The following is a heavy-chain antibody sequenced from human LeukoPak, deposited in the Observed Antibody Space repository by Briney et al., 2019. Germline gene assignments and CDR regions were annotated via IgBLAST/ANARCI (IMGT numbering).Heavy chain of an antibody. D-gene: IGHD2-8*01. CDR3: TTPNEGNWFDP. CDR2: IRDKGYGHAT. J-gene: IGHJ5*02. V-gene: IGHV3-73*01. CDR1: GFTFSDSA. Sequence: GGSLKLSCAASGFTFSDSAVHWVRQASGKGLEWVGRIRDKGYGHATAYAASVKGRFTLSRDDSKNTAYLQMNSLKTEDTALYYCTTPNEGNWFDPWGQGTLVTVSS.